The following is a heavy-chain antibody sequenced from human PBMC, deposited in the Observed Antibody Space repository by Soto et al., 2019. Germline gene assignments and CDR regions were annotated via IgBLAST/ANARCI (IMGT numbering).Heavy chain of an antibody. CDR1: GYTFTSYG. CDR3: ARDGASDSSGWFHDAFDI. J-gene: IGHJ3*02. V-gene: IGHV1-18*01. Sequence: QVQLVQSGAEVKKPGASVKVSCKASGYTFTSYGISWVRQAPGQGLEWMGWISAYNGNTNYAQKLQGRVTMTTDTSSSPAYMELRSVRSDDTAVYYCARDGASDSSGWFHDAFDIWGQGTMVTVSS. D-gene: IGHD6-19*01. CDR2: ISAYNGNT.